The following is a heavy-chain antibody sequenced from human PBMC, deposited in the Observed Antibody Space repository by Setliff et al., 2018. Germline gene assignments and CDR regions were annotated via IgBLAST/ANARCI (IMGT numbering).Heavy chain of an antibody. J-gene: IGHJ4*02. D-gene: IGHD3-10*01. Sequence: SETLSLTCSVSGDSMSFSYWSWIRQPPGKGLEWIGYIYYSGSTDPHPSLKSRVSISIDTSKNQFSLNVRSVTAADTAIYYCAKGRGEMDSWGQGILVTVSS. CDR3: AKGRGEMDS. CDR2: IYYSGST. V-gene: IGHV4-59*01. CDR1: GDSMSFSY.